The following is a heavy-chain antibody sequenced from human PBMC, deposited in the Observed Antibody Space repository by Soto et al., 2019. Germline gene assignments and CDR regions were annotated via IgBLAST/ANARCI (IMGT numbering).Heavy chain of an antibody. V-gene: IGHV6-1*01. Sequence: SQTLSLTCVGSGDTVSSNSVAWNWVRQSPSRGLEWLGKTYYRSRWYSDYAVSVRSRIDINADTSKNQVSLQLNSVTPEDTAVYYCARSEEDSDYYYYGMDVWGQGTTVTVSS. CDR2: TYYRSRWYS. J-gene: IGHJ6*02. D-gene: IGHD2-15*01. CDR3: ARSEEDSDYYYYGMDV. CDR1: GDTVSSNSVA.